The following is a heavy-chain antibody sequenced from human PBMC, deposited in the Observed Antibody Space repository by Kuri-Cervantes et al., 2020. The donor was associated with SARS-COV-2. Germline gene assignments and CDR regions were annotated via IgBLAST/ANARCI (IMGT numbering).Heavy chain of an antibody. D-gene: IGHD2-2*01. J-gene: IGHJ5*02. CDR2: INHRGST. CDR3: ARVGPDNPPVVPVANFGVWFDP. V-gene: IGHV4-34*01. CDR1: GVSVSGYY. Sequence: SQTLSLTCAVYGVSVSGYYWSWIRQPPGKGLEWIGEINHRGSTNYNPSPKSRVTISVDTSKNQFSLKLSSVTAADTAVYYCARVGPDNPPVVPVANFGVWFDPWGQGTLVTVSS.